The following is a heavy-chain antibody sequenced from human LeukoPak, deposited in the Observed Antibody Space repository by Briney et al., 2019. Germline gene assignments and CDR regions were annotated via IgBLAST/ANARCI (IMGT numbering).Heavy chain of an antibody. CDR1: GFNFRTYS. Sequence: GGSLRLSCAASGFNFRTYSIIWVRQAPGKGLEWVSHVGGSGSFIYYADSAKGRFTISRDNAKNSLYLQMNSLRAEDTALYYRAKAGDSSGYRDDAFDIWGQGTMVTVSS. D-gene: IGHD3-22*01. V-gene: IGHV3-21*05. CDR2: VGGSGSFI. CDR3: AKAGDSSGYRDDAFDI. J-gene: IGHJ3*02.